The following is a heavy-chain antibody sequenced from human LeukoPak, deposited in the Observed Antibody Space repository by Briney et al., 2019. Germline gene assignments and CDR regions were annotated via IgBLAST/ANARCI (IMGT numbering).Heavy chain of an antibody. CDR1: GGSISSYY. CDR3: ARRGPDGGHLDY. V-gene: IGHV4-59*08. D-gene: IGHD3-10*01. CDR2: IYYSGST. J-gene: IGHJ4*02. Sequence: PSETLSLTCTVSGGSISSYYWSWIRQPPGKGLEWIGYIYYSGSTNYNPSLKSRVTISVDTSKNQFSLKLSSVTAADTAVYYCARRGPDGGHLDYWGQGTLVTVSS.